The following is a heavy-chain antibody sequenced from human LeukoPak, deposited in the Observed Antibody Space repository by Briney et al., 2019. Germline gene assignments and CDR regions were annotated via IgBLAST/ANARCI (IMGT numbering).Heavy chain of an antibody. J-gene: IGHJ3*02. CDR3: ARQPDYYDSSGYLDAFDI. D-gene: IGHD3-22*01. CDR2: IFNSGST. Sequence: SETLSLTCTVSGYSISSGYYWGWIRQPPGKGLEWIGCIFNSGSTYYNPSLKSRVTISVDTSKNQFSLKLSSVTAADTAVYYCARQPDYYDSSGYLDAFDIWGQGTMVTVSS. CDR1: GYSISSGYY. V-gene: IGHV4-38-2*02.